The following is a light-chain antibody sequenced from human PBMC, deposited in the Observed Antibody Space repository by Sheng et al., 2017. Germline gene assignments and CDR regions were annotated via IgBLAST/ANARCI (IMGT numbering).Light chain of an antibody. CDR2: LNSDGSH. Sequence: QLVLTQSPSASASLGASVKLTCTLSSGHSSYAIAWHQQQPEKGPRYLMKLNSDGSHQAGDGIPDRFSGSSSGAERYLTISSLQSEDEADYYCQTWGTGIRVFGGGTKLTVL. V-gene: IGLV4-69*01. CDR3: QTWGTGIRV. J-gene: IGLJ2*01. CDR1: SGHSSYA.